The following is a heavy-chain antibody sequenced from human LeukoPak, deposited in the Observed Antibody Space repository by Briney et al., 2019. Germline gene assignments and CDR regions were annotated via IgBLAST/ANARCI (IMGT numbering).Heavy chain of an antibody. CDR2: IISSGSTI. D-gene: IGHD6-13*01. J-gene: IGHJ4*02. CDR3: ARARIAAAGTVRGVFDY. CDR1: GFTFSSYE. V-gene: IGHV3-48*03. Sequence: PGGSLRLSCAASGFTFSSYEMNWVRQAPGKGLEWVSYIISSGSTIYYADSVKGRFTISRDNAKNSLYLQMNSLRAEDTAVYYCARARIAAAGTVRGVFDYWGQGTLVTVSS.